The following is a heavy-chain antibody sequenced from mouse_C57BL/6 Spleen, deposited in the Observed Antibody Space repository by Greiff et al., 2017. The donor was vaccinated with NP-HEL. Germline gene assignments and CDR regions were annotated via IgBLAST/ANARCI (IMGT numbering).Heavy chain of an antibody. Sequence: QVQLQQPGAELVMPGASVKLSCKASGYTFTSYWMHWVKQRPGQGLEWIGEIDPSDSYTNYNQKFKGKSTLTVDKSSSTAYMQLSSLTSEDSAVYYCARTPSYYYAMDYWGQGTSVTASS. CDR3: ARTPSYYYAMDY. CDR1: GYTFTSYW. CDR2: IDPSDSYT. J-gene: IGHJ4*01. V-gene: IGHV1-69*01.